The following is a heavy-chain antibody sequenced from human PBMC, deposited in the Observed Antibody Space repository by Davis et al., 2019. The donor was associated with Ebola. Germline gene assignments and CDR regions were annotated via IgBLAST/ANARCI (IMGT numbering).Heavy chain of an antibody. J-gene: IGHJ3*02. CDR2: IYYSGST. Sequence: SETLSLTCSVSGASVNSHYWSWIRQPPGKGLEWIGYIYYSGSTNYNPSLKSRVTISVDTSKNQFSLKLSSVTAADTAVYYCARHGGRGDYFVDIWGQGTMVTVSS. V-gene: IGHV4-59*08. CDR3: ARHGGRGDYFVDI. CDR1: GASVNSHY. D-gene: IGHD4-17*01.